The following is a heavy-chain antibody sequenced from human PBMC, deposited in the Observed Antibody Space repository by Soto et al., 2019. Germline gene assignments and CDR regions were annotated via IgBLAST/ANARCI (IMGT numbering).Heavy chain of an antibody. J-gene: IGHJ6*02. CDR1: GGTFSSYA. CDR2: IIPIFGTA. CDR3: ARGLIAAADYYYYGMDV. Sequence: QVQLVQSGAEVKKPGSSVKVSCKASGGTFSSYAISWVRQAPGQGLEWMGGIIPIFGTANYAQKFQGRVTITADESTSTAYMELSSMRSEDTAVYYCARGLIAAADYYYYGMDVWGQGTTVTVSS. V-gene: IGHV1-69*01. D-gene: IGHD6-13*01.